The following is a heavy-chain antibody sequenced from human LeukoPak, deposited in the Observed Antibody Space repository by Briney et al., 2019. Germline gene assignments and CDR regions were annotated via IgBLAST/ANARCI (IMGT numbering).Heavy chain of an antibody. CDR2: ISYDGSNK. J-gene: IGHJ4*02. CDR3: ARAGEGDYFDY. CDR1: GFSSYA. D-gene: IGHD1-14*01. V-gene: IGHV3-30-3*01. Sequence: PGGSLRLSCAASGFSSYAMHWVRQAPGKGLEWVAVISYDGSNKYYADSVKGRFTISRDNSKNTLYLQMNSLRAEDTAVYYCARAGEGDYFDYWGQGTLVTVSS.